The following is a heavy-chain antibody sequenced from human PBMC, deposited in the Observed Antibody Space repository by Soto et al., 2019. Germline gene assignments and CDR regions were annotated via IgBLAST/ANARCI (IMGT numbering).Heavy chain of an antibody. CDR1: GGTFSSYA. Sequence: QVQLVQSGAEVKKPGSSVKVSCKASGGTFSSYAISWVRQAPGQGLEWMGGIIPIFGTANYAQNFQGRVTITADESTSTAYMELSSLRSEDTAVYYCARDKKAVTTVYYYYYYGMDVWGQGTTVTVSS. V-gene: IGHV1-69*01. CDR3: ARDKKAVTTVYYYYYYGMDV. J-gene: IGHJ6*02. CDR2: IIPIFGTA. D-gene: IGHD4-4*01.